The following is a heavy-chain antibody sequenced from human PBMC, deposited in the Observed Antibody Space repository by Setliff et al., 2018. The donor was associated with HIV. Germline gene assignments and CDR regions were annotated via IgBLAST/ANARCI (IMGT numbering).Heavy chain of an antibody. CDR3: AKDRGSGWTPDY. J-gene: IGHJ4*02. Sequence: GGSLRLSCAASGFTFSSYAMSWVRQAPGKGLEWVSVISGSGGNTYYADSVKGRFTISRDNSKNTLYLQMNSLRAEDTAVYYCAKDRGSGWTPDYWGQGTLVTVSS. D-gene: IGHD6-19*01. V-gene: IGHV3-23*01. CDR1: GFTFSSYA. CDR2: ISGSGGNT.